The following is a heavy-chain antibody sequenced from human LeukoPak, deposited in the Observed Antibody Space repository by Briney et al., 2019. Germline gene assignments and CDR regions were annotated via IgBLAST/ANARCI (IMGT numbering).Heavy chain of an antibody. CDR1: GDSASSNSAA. D-gene: IGHD3-10*01. J-gene: IGHJ4*02. Sequence: SQTLSLTCAISGDSASSNSAAWNSIRQSPSRGLEWLGRTYYRSKWYNDYAVSVKSRIAITPDTSKNQFSLQLNSVTPEDTAVYYCARGAGSYYFDFWGQGTLVSVSS. V-gene: IGHV6-1*01. CDR2: TYYRSKWYN. CDR3: ARGAGSYYFDF.